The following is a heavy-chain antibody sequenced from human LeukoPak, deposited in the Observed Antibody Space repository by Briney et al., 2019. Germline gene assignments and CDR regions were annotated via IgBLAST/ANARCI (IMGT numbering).Heavy chain of an antibody. CDR2: IYYSGST. CDR3: ARQTYYDILTGFGYGMDV. J-gene: IGHJ6*02. V-gene: IGHV4-59*08. CDR1: GGSISSYY. D-gene: IGHD3-9*01. Sequence: PSETLSLTCTVSGGSISSYYWSWIRQPPGKGLEWIGYIYYSGSTNYNPSLKSRVTISVDTSKNQFSLKLSSVTAADTAVYYCARQTYYDILTGFGYGMDVWGQVTTVTVSS.